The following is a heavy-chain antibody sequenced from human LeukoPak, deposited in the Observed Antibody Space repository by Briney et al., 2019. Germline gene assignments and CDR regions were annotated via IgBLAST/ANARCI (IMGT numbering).Heavy chain of an antibody. CDR2: ISGYNGNT. Sequence: GASVKVSCKASGYNFSNYGISWVRQAPGQGLEWMGWISGYNGNTNYAQKLQGRVTMTTDTSTTTAYMELRSLRSDDTAVYYCARDHPGGGYYYFDYWGQGTLVTVSS. J-gene: IGHJ4*02. CDR3: ARDHPGGGYYYFDY. CDR1: GYNFSNYG. V-gene: IGHV1-18*01. D-gene: IGHD5-12*01.